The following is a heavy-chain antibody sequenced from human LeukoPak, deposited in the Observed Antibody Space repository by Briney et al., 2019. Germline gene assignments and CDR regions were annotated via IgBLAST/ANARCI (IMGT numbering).Heavy chain of an antibody. CDR2: ISGSGGST. J-gene: IGHJ4*02. Sequence: GGSLRLSCAASGFTVSSNYMSWVRQAPGKGLEWVSAISGSGGSTYYADSVKGRFTISRDNSKNTLYLQMNSLRAEDTAVYYCAKDPRAYSSNIFDYWGQGTLVTVSS. CDR1: GFTVSSNY. V-gene: IGHV3-23*01. D-gene: IGHD6-13*01. CDR3: AKDPRAYSSNIFDY.